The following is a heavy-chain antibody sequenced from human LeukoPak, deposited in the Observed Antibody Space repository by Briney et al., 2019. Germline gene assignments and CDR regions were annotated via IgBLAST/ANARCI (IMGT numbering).Heavy chain of an antibody. J-gene: IGHJ4*02. D-gene: IGHD6-19*01. CDR3: ARGQWLGPDY. Sequence: GRSLRLSCAASGFTFDDYAMHWVRQAPGKGLEWVSGISWNSGSIGYADSVKGRFTISRDNAKNSLYLQMNSLRAEDTAVYYCARGQWLGPDYWGQGTLVTVSS. CDR2: ISWNSGSI. CDR1: GFTFDDYA. V-gene: IGHV3-9*01.